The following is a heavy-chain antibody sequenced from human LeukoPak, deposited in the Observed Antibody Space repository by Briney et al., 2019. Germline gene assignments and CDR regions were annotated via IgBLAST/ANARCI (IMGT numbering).Heavy chain of an antibody. CDR1: GFTVSVYY. J-gene: IGHJ2*01. Sequence: GGSLRLYCAVSGFTVSVYYMSWVRQAPGKGLEWASSVSSGSTYIYYADSMKGRFTISRDNAKNSLYLQMDSLRAGDTAVYYCARSGGAGLFSSYWYFDLWGRGTLVTVSS. D-gene: IGHD2-8*02. CDR3: ARSGGAGLFSSYWYFDL. V-gene: IGHV3-21*01. CDR2: VSSGSTYI.